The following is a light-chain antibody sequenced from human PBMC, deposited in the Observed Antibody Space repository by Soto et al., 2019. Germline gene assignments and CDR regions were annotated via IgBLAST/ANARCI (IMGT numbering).Light chain of an antibody. V-gene: IGLV1-47*01. J-gene: IGLJ3*02. CDR1: SSNIGKSF. CDR2: RNN. CDR3: AAWDDNLSGGV. Sequence: QSVLTQPPSASGTPGQRVTISASGSSSNIGKSFVYWYQQFPGTAPKLLIYRNNQRPSGVPDRFSDSKSGTSASLAISGLRSEDEADYYCAAWDDNLSGGVFGGGTKLTVL.